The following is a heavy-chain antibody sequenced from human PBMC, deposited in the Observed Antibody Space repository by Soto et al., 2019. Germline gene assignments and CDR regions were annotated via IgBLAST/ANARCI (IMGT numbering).Heavy chain of an antibody. CDR3: ARGLAYYDFWSGPKNWFDP. CDR2: INHSGST. Sequence: PSETLSLTCAVYGGSFSGYYWSWIRQPPGKGLEWIGEINHSGSTNYNPSLKSRVTISVDTSKNQFSLKLSSVTAADTAVYYCARGLAYYDFWSGPKNWFDPWGQGTLVTVSS. J-gene: IGHJ5*02. CDR1: GGSFSGYY. V-gene: IGHV4-34*01. D-gene: IGHD3-3*01.